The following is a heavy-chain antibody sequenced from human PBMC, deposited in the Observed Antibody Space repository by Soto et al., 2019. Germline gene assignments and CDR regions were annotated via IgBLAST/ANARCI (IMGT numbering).Heavy chain of an antibody. CDR1: GGSISSGDYY. CDR3: ARGEQWLVPFDL. D-gene: IGHD6-19*01. V-gene: IGHV4-30-4*01. CDR2: IYYSGST. Sequence: PSETLSLTCTVSGGSISSGDYYWSWIRQPPGKGLEWIGYIYYSGSTYYNPSLKSRVTISVDTSKNQFSLKLSSVTAADTAVYYCARGEQWLVPFDLWGQGTLVTVSS. J-gene: IGHJ5*02.